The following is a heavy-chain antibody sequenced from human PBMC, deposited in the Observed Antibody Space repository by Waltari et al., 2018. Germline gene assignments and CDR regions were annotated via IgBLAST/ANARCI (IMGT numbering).Heavy chain of an antibody. CDR2: IYYSGST. Sequence: QVQLQESGPGLVKPSATLSITCPVSGGSLSSYYWRWIRQPPGKGLEWIGYIYYSGSTNYNPSLKSRVTISVDTSKNQFSLKLSSVTAADTAVYYCARDTNYYFDYWGQGTLVTVSS. V-gene: IGHV4-59*01. CDR1: GGSLSSYY. D-gene: IGHD3-3*01. CDR3: ARDTNYYFDY. J-gene: IGHJ4*02.